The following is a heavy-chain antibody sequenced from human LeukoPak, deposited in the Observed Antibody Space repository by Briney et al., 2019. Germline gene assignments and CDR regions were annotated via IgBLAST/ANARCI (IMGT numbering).Heavy chain of an antibody. CDR2: IKSNSDGGTT. V-gene: IGHV3-15*05. J-gene: IGHJ4*02. CDR1: GFTFSNAW. Sequence: PGGSLRLSCATSGFTFSNAWMSWVRQAPGKGLEWIGRIKSNSDGGTTDYAAPVKGRFTISRDNSKNTLYLQMSSLRAEDTAVYYCVKDGGSGWYYFDYWGQGTLVTVSS. CDR3: VKDGGSGWYYFDY. D-gene: IGHD6-19*01.